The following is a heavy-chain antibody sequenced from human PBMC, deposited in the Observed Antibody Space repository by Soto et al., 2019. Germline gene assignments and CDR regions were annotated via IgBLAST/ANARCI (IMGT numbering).Heavy chain of an antibody. J-gene: IGHJ4*02. CDR1: GFTFSSYV. V-gene: IGHV3-30*18. CDR3: AKEIVVVPAAMVGLDY. CDR2: ISYDGSNK. D-gene: IGHD2-2*01. Sequence: PGGSLRLSCAASGFTFSSYVMHWVRQAPGKGLEWVAVISYDGSNKYYADSVKGRLTISRDNSKNTLYLQMNSLRAEDTAVYYCAKEIVVVPAAMVGLDYWGQGTLVTVSS.